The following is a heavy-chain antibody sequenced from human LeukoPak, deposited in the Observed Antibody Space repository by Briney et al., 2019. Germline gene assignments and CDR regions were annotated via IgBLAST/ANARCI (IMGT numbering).Heavy chain of an antibody. CDR2: MNPNSGNT. D-gene: IGHD3-9*01. V-gene: IGHV1-8*01. CDR1: GYTFTSYD. Sequence: ASVKVSCKASGYTFTSYDINWVRQATGQGLEWMGWMNPNSGNTGYAQKFQGRVTMTRNTSISTAYMELSSLRSEDTAVYYCARGPVLRYFDWLPITSYYYYDMDVWGQGTTVTVSS. CDR3: ARGPVLRYFDWLPITSYYYYDMDV. J-gene: IGHJ6*02.